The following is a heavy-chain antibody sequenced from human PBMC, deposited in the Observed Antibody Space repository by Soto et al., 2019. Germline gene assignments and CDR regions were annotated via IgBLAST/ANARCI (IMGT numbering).Heavy chain of an antibody. Sequence: QVQLVQSGAEVKKSGASVKVSCTASGYTFTNYAMHWVRQAPGQRLEWMGWINAGNGNTKYSQQFQGRVTITRDTSASTAYMELSSLRSEDTAVYYCARAAYCGSDSCSDAFDIWGQGTVVTVSS. J-gene: IGHJ3*02. CDR2: INAGNGNT. V-gene: IGHV1-3*01. D-gene: IGHD2-21*02. CDR1: GYTFTNYA. CDR3: ARAAYCGSDSCSDAFDI.